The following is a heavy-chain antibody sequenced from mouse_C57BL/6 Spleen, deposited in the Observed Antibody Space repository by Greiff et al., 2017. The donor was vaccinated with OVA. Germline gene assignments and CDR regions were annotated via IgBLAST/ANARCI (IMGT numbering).Heavy chain of an antibody. CDR3: AREDSGGASFAY. CDR1: GYTFTDYK. D-gene: IGHD3-1*01. V-gene: IGHV1-18*01. J-gene: IGHJ3*01. CDR2: INPNNGGT. Sequence: EVQLQQSGPELVKPGASVKIPCKASGYTFTDYKMDWVKQSHGKSLEWIGDINPNNGGTIYNQKFKGKATLTVDKSSSTAYMELRSLTSEDTAVYYCAREDSGGASFAYWGQRTLVTVSA.